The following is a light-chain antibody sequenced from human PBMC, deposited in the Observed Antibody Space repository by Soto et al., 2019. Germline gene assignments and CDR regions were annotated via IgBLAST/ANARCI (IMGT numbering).Light chain of an antibody. V-gene: IGKV1-5*01. J-gene: IGKJ2*01. CDR2: DVS. CDR3: QQYKVYPYT. Sequence: DIQMPQSPSTLSASIGDRVTLTCRASQSLTGRLAWYQQKPGRPPKLLIYDVSSLESGVPSRFSGSESGTDFTLTISSLRPDDFATFYCQQYKVYPYTFGQGTRLDI. CDR1: QSLTGR.